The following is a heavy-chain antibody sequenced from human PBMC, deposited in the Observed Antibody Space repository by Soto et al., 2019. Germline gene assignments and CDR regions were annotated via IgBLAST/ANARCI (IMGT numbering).Heavy chain of an antibody. CDR3: ARSYSYGLTDY. CDR1: GYTFTNYD. D-gene: IGHD5-18*01. Sequence: ASVKVSCKASGYTFTNYDITWVRQAAGQGLEWVGWVNPNSGYTAYAQKFVGRVTMTRNTPLRTAYMELSSLTSGDTAVYYCARSYSYGLTDYPGQATLVTVSS. V-gene: IGHV1-8*01. J-gene: IGHJ4*02. CDR2: VNPNSGYT.